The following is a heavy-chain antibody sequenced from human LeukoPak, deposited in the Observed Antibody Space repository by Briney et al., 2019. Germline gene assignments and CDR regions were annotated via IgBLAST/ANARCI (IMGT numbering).Heavy chain of an antibody. CDR1: GFSFTTSW. V-gene: IGHV3-74*01. CDR2: INSDGSST. J-gene: IGHJ3*02. D-gene: IGHD3-3*01. Sequence: GGSLRLSCAASGFSFTTSWMNWVRQAPEKGLVWVSRINSDGSSTNYVESVKGRFTISRDNAKNTLYLQMNSLRAEDTAVYYCARTYYDFWSGPDAFDIWGQGTMVTVSS. CDR3: ARTYYDFWSGPDAFDI.